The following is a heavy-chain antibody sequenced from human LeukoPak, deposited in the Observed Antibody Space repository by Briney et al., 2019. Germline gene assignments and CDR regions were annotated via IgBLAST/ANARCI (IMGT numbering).Heavy chain of an antibody. J-gene: IGHJ5*02. CDR1: NYTLSNYG. CDR3: AREVGYCSGGSCETWWFDP. Sequence: ASVKVSCKASNYTLSNYGITWVRQAPGHGLEWMGWISADNGNTHYAQKIQGRVTMTTDTSTSTAYMELRSLRSDDTAVYYCAREVGYCSGGSCETWWFDPWGQGTLVTVSS. CDR2: ISADNGNT. D-gene: IGHD2-15*01. V-gene: IGHV1-18*01.